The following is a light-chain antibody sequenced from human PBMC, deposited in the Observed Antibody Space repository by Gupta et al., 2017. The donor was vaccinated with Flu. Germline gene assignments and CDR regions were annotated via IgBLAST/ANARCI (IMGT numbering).Light chain of an antibody. Sequence: QSVLTQPPSVSAPPGQKVTISCSGTSSNIGINFVSWYQQLPGTAPKLLIYDNDKRPSGVPDRISGSKSDTSATLGITGLQTGDEADYYCGTWDDSLSAVIFGGGTKVAVL. CDR3: GTWDDSLSAVI. CDR1: SSNIGINF. J-gene: IGLJ2*01. CDR2: DND. V-gene: IGLV1-51*01.